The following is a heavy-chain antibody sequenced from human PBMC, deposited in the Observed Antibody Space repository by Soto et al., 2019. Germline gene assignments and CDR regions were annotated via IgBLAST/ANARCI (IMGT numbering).Heavy chain of an antibody. CDR2: IIPIFGTA. J-gene: IGHJ6*02. V-gene: IGHV1-69*12. CDR3: ASEVREELGCYYYYGMDV. D-gene: IGHD7-27*01. CDR1: GGTFSSYA. Sequence: QVQLVQSGAEVKKPGSSVKVSCKASGGTFSSYAISWVRQAPGQGLEWMGGIIPIFGTANYAQKFQGRVTITADESTSTAYMELSSLRSEDTAVYYCASEVREELGCYYYYGMDVWGQGTTVTVSS.